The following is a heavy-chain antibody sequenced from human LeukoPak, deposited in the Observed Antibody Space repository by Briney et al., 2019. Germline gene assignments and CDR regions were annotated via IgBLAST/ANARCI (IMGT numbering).Heavy chain of an antibody. Sequence: GGSLRLSCAASGFTFSSYGMHWVRQAPGKGLEWVAVIWYDGSNKYYADSVKGRFTIPRDNSKNTLYLQMNSLRAEDTAVYYCAKATWKYWGQGTLVTVSS. CDR3: AKATWKY. CDR1: GFTFSSYG. J-gene: IGHJ4*02. V-gene: IGHV3-33*06. D-gene: IGHD1-1*01. CDR2: IWYDGSNK.